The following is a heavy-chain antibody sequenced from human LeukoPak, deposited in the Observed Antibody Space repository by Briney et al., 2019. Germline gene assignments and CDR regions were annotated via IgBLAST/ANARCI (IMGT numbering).Heavy chain of an antibody. J-gene: IGHJ4*02. CDR3: ARDRWWEPTDFSFDY. Sequence: ASVKVSCKASGYTFTGYYMHWVRQAPGQGLEWMGRINPNSGGTNYAQKFQGRVTMTRDTSISTAYMELSRLRSDDTAVYYCARDRWWEPTDFSFDYWGQGTLVTVSS. V-gene: IGHV1-2*06. CDR2: INPNSGGT. D-gene: IGHD1-26*01. CDR1: GYTFTGYY.